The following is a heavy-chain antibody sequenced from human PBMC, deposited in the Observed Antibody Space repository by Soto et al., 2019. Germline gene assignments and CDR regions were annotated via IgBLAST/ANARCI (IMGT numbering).Heavy chain of an antibody. CDR1: GCSISSGGYS. CDR2: IYHSGST. CDR3: ARTLWFGEFNAFDI. Sequence: QLQLQESGSGLVKPSQTLSLTCAVSGCSISSGGYSWSWIRQPPGKGLEWIGYIYHSGSTYYNPSLKSRVTISVDRSKNQFSLKLSSVTAADTAVYYCARTLWFGEFNAFDIWGQGTMVTVSS. V-gene: IGHV4-30-2*01. D-gene: IGHD3-10*01. J-gene: IGHJ3*02.